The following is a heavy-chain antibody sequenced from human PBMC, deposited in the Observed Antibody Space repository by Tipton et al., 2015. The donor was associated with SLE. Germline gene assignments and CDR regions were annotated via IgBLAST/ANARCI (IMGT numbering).Heavy chain of an antibody. CDR1: GFSISSGYY. V-gene: IGHV4-38-2*01. J-gene: IGHJ4*02. Sequence: TLSLTCAVSGFSISSGYYWGWIRQSPGKGLEWIGSIYHSGTANYNPSLKSRVSLTIDTFKNQLFLRLNSVTAADTAAYYCARHDYDDNGYYMHYFDYWGQGTLVTVSS. CDR2: IYHSGTA. CDR3: ARHDYDDNGYYMHYFDY. D-gene: IGHD3-22*01.